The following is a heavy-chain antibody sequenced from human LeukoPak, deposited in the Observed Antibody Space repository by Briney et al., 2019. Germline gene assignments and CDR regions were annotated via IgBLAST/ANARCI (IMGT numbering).Heavy chain of an antibody. CDR1: GFTFRSYG. Sequence: GRSQRLSCAASGFTFRSYGMHWVRQAPGKGLEWVAVMSYDGTEEFCADSVKGRFTISRDNSKNTLFLQMTSLRVEDTAVYFCAKAASFGELLSVEGFFYYGMDVWGQGTTVTVSS. D-gene: IGHD3-10*01. J-gene: IGHJ6*02. CDR2: MSYDGTEE. V-gene: IGHV3-30*18. CDR3: AKAASFGELLSVEGFFYYGMDV.